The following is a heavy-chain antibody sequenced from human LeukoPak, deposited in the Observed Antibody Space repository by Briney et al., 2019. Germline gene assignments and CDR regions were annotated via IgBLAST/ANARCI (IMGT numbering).Heavy chain of an antibody. CDR2: IYYSGST. D-gene: IGHD1-26*01. J-gene: IGHJ4*02. CDR3: ARTGAYSGSYYLDY. V-gene: IGHV4-59*01. CDR1: GGSISSYY. Sequence: SETLSLTCTVSGGSISSYYWSWIRQPPGKGLEWIGYIYYSGSTTYNPSLKSRVTISVDTSKNQFSLKLSSVTAADTAVYYCARTGAYSGSYYLDYWGQGTLVTVSS.